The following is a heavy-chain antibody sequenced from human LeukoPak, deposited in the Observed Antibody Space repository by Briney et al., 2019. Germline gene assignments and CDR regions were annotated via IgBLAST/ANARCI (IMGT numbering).Heavy chain of an antibody. D-gene: IGHD6-13*01. CDR1: GFTFSSYA. Sequence: GGSLRLSCAASGFTFSSYAMHWVRRAPGKGLEWVAVISYDGSNKYYADSVKGRFTISRDNSKNTLYLQMNSLRAEDTAVYYCARDPYSSSWYYFDYWGQGTLVTVSS. J-gene: IGHJ4*02. V-gene: IGHV3-30-3*01. CDR3: ARDPYSSSWYYFDY. CDR2: ISYDGSNK.